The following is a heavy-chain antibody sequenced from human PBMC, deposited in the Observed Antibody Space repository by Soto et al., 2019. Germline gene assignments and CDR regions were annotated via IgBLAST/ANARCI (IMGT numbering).Heavy chain of an antibody. CDR2: ISGSGGST. J-gene: IGHJ4*02. V-gene: IGHV3-23*01. CDR1: GFTFSSYA. Sequence: PVGSLRLSCAASGFTFSSYAMSWVRQAPGKGLEWVSAISGSGGSTYYAGSVKGRFTISRDNSKNTLYLQMNSLRAEDTAVYYCAKDNRQWLTYYFDYWGQGTLVTVSS. D-gene: IGHD6-19*01. CDR3: AKDNRQWLTYYFDY.